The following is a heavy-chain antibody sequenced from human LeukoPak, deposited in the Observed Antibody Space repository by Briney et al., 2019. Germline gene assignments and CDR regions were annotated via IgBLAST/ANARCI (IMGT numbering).Heavy chain of an antibody. D-gene: IGHD5-12*01. J-gene: IGHJ4*02. CDR1: GYTFTNYD. CDR2: MNPNSGNT. Sequence: ASVKVSCKASGYTFTNYDINWVRQATGQGLEWMGWMNPNSGNTGYAQKFQGRVTITADESTSTAYMELSSLRSEDTAVYYCARWEEGGYSGYEDTSTGHNYWGQGTLVTVSS. CDR3: ARWEEGGYSGYEDTSTGHNY. V-gene: IGHV1-8*01.